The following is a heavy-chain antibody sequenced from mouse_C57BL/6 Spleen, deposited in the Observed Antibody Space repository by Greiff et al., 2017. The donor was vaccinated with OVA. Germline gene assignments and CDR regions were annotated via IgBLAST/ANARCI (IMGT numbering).Heavy chain of an antibody. CDR3: ARGLRRYYAMDY. D-gene: IGHD2-4*01. CDR2: ISSGSSTI. CDR1: GFTFSDYG. J-gene: IGHJ4*01. Sequence: EVKLVESGGGLVKPGGSLKLSCAASGFTFSDYGMHWVRQAPEKGLEWVAYISSGSSTIYYADTVKGRFTISRDNAKNTLFLQMTSLRSEDTAMYYCARGLRRYYAMDYWGQGTSDTVSS. V-gene: IGHV5-17*01.